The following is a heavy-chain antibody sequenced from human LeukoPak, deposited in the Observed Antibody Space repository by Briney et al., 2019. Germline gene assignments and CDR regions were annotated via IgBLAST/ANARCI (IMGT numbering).Heavy chain of an antibody. Sequence: SETLSLTCTVSGGSISRYYWSWIRQPAGKGLQWIGRIYGSGSTTYNPSLKSRLTMSVDTSKNQFSLKLSSVTAADTAVYYCAKRYGIAAAGVWFDPWGQGTLVTVSS. CDR2: IYGSGST. J-gene: IGHJ5*02. D-gene: IGHD6-13*01. V-gene: IGHV4-4*07. CDR1: GGSISRYY. CDR3: AKRYGIAAAGVWFDP.